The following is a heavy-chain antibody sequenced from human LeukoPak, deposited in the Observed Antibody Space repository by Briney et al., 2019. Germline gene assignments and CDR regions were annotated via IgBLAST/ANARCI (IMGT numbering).Heavy chain of an antibody. CDR3: ARDRYCTGGTCYGNLFDY. Sequence: ASVKVSCKASGYTFTGYYMHWVRQAPGQGLEWMGWINPNSGGTNYAQKFQGRVTMTRDTSISTAYMELSRLRPDDTAVYYCARDRYCTGGTCYGNLFDYWGQGTLVTVSS. CDR1: GYTFTGYY. CDR2: INPNSGGT. V-gene: IGHV1-2*02. J-gene: IGHJ4*02. D-gene: IGHD2-15*01.